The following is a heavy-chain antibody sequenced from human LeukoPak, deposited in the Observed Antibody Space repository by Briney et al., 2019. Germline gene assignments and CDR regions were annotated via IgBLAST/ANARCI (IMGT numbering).Heavy chain of an antibody. D-gene: IGHD1-14*01. CDR3: ARGVEPLAANTLAY. J-gene: IGHJ4*02. CDR2: LYSDGNT. Sequence: TVGSLRLSCAASGFTVITNDMSWVRQAPGKRLEWVSVLYSDGNTKYADSVQGRFTISRDNSKHPLYLEMNSLSPDDTAVYYCARGVEPLAANTLAYWGQGTLVTVSS. CDR1: GFTVITND. V-gene: IGHV3-53*01.